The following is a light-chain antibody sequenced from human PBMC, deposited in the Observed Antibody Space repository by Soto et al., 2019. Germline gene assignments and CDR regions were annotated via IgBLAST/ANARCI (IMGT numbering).Light chain of an antibody. Sequence: IQLTQSPSSLSASVGDRVTITCWASQGISSSLAWYQQQPGKAPKLLIYAASTLQSGVPSRFSGSGSGTDFTLTISSLQPEDFATYYCQQLKSFPLSFGGGTKVDIK. CDR1: QGISSS. V-gene: IGKV1-9*01. CDR2: AAS. J-gene: IGKJ4*01. CDR3: QQLKSFPLS.